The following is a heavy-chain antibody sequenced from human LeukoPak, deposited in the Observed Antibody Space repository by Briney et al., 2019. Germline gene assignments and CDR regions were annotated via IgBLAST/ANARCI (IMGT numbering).Heavy chain of an antibody. CDR3: AREGRWGSSGQWDDAFDI. J-gene: IGHJ3*02. D-gene: IGHD3-22*01. V-gene: IGHV4-4*07. CDR1: GGSISSYY. CDR2: IYTSGST. Sequence: SETLSLTCTVSGGSISSYYWSWIRQPAGKGLEWIGRIYTSGSTNYNPSLKSRVTMSVDTSKNQFSLKLSSVTAADTAVYYCAREGRWGSSGQWDDAFDIWGQGTMVTVSS.